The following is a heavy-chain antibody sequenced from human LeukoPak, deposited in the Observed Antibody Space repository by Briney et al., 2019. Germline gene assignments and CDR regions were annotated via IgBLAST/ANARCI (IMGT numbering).Heavy chain of an antibody. J-gene: IGHJ4*02. CDR2: TSAYNGNT. CDR3: AARGYSYGYSDY. CDR1: GYTFTSDG. Sequence: GASVKVSCKASGYTFTSDGISWVRQAPGQGREWVGWTSAYNGNTKYAQKLQGRLTMTTDTSTSTAYMELRRLRSDDTAVYYCAARGYSYGYSDYWGQGTLVTVSS. V-gene: IGHV1-18*01. D-gene: IGHD5-18*01.